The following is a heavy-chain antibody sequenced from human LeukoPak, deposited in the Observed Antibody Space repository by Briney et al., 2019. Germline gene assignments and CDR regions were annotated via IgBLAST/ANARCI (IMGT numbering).Heavy chain of an antibody. CDR3: ATYNNAGYYSGGSCSSRFPFDY. Sequence: GESLKISCTGSGYSFTSYLIGWVRQRPGKGLEWMGIIYPGYSDSSYSRSFQGQGTISADQSLHPAYLQWSSLMASDTAMYYCATYNNAGYYSGGSCSSRFPFDYWGQGTLVTVSS. CDR2: IYPGYSDS. D-gene: IGHD2-15*01. CDR1: GYSFTSYL. V-gene: IGHV5-51*01. J-gene: IGHJ4*02.